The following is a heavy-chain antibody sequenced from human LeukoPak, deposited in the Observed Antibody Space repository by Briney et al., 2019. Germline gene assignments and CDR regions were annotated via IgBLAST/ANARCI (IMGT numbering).Heavy chain of an antibody. J-gene: IGHJ3*01. CDR3: ARSGGDLDAFHV. V-gene: IGHV4-30-2*01. D-gene: IGHD2-21*02. CDR2: IYPRGSA. Sequence: SETLSLTCVVSGDSISSAGFSWSWLRQPPGKGLEWIGYIYPRGSAYYNPSLKSRVTILVDMSNNQFSLKLNSVTAADTAVYYCARSGGDLDAFHVWGQGTMVTVSS. CDR1: GDSISSAGFS.